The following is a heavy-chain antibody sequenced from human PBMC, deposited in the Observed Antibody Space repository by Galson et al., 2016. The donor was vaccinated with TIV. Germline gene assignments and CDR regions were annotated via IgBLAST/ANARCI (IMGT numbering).Heavy chain of an antibody. CDR3: AVWSNIYYFAL. V-gene: IGHV1-46*01. J-gene: IGHJ4*02. D-gene: IGHD2-21*01. Sequence: SVKVSCKASGYTFISYYMHWVRQAPGQGLEWVGVIDPRSGGTTYAQKFQDRITMTRDTSTSTVYMELSSLTSDDTAIFYCAVWSNIYYFALWGQGTLITVSP. CDR2: IDPRSGGT. CDR1: GYTFISYY.